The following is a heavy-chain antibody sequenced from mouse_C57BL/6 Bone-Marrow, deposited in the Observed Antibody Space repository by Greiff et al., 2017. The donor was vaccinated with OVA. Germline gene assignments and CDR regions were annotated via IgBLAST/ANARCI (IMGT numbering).Heavy chain of an antibody. Sequence: EVKLMESGGGLVQPGGSMKLSCAASGFTFSDAWMDWVRQSPEKGLEWVAEIRNKANNHATYYAESVKGRFTISRDDSKSSVYLQMNSLRAEDTGIYYCTRYDGYYGWYFDVWGTGTTVTVSS. J-gene: IGHJ1*03. V-gene: IGHV6-6*01. CDR3: TRYDGYYGWYFDV. D-gene: IGHD2-3*01. CDR2: IRNKANNHAT. CDR1: GFTFSDAW.